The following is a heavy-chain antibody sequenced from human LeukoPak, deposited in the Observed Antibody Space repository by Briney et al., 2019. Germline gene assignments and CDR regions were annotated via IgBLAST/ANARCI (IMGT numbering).Heavy chain of an antibody. D-gene: IGHD3-3*01. CDR2: IVVGSGNT. Sequence: GTSVKVSCKASGFTFTSSAVQWVRQARGQRLEWIGWIVVGSGNTNYAQKFQERVTITRDMSTSTAYMELSSLRSEDTAVYYCAADYRITIFGVVPRGGCWGQGTLVTVSS. CDR1: GFTFTSSA. CDR3: AADYRITIFGVVPRGGC. V-gene: IGHV1-58*01. J-gene: IGHJ4*02.